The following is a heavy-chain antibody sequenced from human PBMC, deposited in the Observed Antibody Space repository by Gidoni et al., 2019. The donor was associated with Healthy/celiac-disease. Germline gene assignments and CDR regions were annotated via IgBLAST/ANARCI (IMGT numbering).Heavy chain of an antibody. CDR1: GAPFSSYA. CDR2: IIPIFGTA. V-gene: IGHV1-69*01. J-gene: IGHJ6*02. CDR3: AREQIIVVVARDYYYYGMDV. Sequence: QVQLVQSGAEVKKPGSSVKVSCKASGAPFSSYAISWVRQAPGQGFEWMGGIIPIFGTANYAQKFQGRVTITADESTSTAYMELSSLRSEDTAVYYCAREQIIVVVARDYYYYGMDVWGQGTTVTVSS. D-gene: IGHD2-15*01.